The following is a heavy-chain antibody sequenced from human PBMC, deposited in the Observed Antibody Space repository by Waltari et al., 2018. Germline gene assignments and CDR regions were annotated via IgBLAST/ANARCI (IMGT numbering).Heavy chain of an antibody. Sequence: LVQSGAEVKKPGASVKVSCKASGYTFTGYAILWVRQAPGQGLEWLGRINHKNGDTHYAQKLQGRVAMTTDTSTNTAFMELHSLRSDDTAVYYCLRDSSGSHFDYWGQGTLVTVSS. CDR3: LRDSSGSHFDY. J-gene: IGHJ4*02. CDR2: INHKNGDT. V-gene: IGHV1-2*02. D-gene: IGHD3-22*01. CDR1: GYTFTGYA.